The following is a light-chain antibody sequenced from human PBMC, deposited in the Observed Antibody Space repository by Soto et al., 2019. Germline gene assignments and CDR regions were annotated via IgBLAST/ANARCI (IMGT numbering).Light chain of an antibody. CDR3: QQAYRTPWT. CDR2: AAS. Sequence: DIQMPQSPTSLSASIGDRDTFTCRASQNIGLSLNWLQKKPGRAPQLLIYAASRLHSGVPSRFSGSGSGTDFTFTISSLQPEDFATYFCQQAYRTPWTFGQGTKVDIK. J-gene: IGKJ1*01. CDR1: QNIGLS. V-gene: IGKV1-39*01.